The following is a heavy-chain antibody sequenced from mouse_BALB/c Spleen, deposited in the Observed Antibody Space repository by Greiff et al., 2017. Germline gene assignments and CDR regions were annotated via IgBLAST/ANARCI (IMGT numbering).Heavy chain of an antibody. J-gene: IGHJ2*01. V-gene: IGHV5-17*02. CDR2: ISSGSSTI. CDR3: ARSGLRPYFDY. CDR1: GFTFSSFG. D-gene: IGHD1-2*01. Sequence: DVMLVESGGGLVQPGGSRKLSCAASGFTFSSFGMHWVRQAPEKGLEWVAYISSGSSTIYYADTVKGRFTISRDNPKNTLFLQMTSLRSEDTAMYYCARSGLRPYFDYWGQGTTLTVSS.